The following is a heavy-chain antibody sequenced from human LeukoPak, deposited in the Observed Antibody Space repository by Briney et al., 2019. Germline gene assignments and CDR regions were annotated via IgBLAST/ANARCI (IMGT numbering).Heavy chain of an antibody. CDR2: IYYTGST. V-gene: IGHV4-31*03. D-gene: IGHD2-15*01. CDR1: GASMSSGGYY. CDR3: ANYCSGGTCYRYYFDH. J-gene: IGHJ4*02. Sequence: PSETLSLTCSVSGASMSSGGYYWSWIRQHPGKGLEWIGYIYYTGSTYYNPALRSRVTLSVDTSMNQLSLKLSSVTAADTAVYYCANYCSGGTCYRYYFDHWGQGTLVTVSS.